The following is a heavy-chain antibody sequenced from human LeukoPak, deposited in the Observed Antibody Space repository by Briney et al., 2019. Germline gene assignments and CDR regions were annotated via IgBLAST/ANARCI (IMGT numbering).Heavy chain of an antibody. Sequence: GASVKVSCKASGYTFTGYYMRWVRQAPGQGLEWMGWINPNSGGTNYAQKFQGRVTMTRDASISTAYMELSRLRSDDTAVYYCAREGVSIAVAGTIERNWFDPWGQGTLVTVSS. V-gene: IGHV1-2*02. D-gene: IGHD6-19*01. CDR3: AREGVSIAVAGTIERNWFDP. CDR1: GYTFTGYY. J-gene: IGHJ5*02. CDR2: INPNSGGT.